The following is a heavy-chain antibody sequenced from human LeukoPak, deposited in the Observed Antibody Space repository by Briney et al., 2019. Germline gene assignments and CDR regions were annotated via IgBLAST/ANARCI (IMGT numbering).Heavy chain of an antibody. V-gene: IGHV3-43D*03. CDR1: GFTFSGSA. CDR2: ISWDGGST. CDR3: AKGTLGDYRAGPDY. Sequence: GGSLRLSCAASGFTFSGSAMHWVRQVPGKGLEWVSFISWDGGSTYYADSVKGRFTISRDNSKNSLYLQMNSLRAEDTALYYCAKGTLGDYRAGPDYWGRGTLVTVSS. J-gene: IGHJ4*02. D-gene: IGHD4-17*01.